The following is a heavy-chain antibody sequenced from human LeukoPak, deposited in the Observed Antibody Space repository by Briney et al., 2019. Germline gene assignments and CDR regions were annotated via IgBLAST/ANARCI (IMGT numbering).Heavy chain of an antibody. Sequence: GGSLRLACAASGFIFSSYAMSWVRQAPGKGLEWLSAISGSGGSTYYADSVKGRFTISRHNSQNTLYLQMNSLRAEDTAVYYCAKGNGDFPQVDYWGQGTLVTVSS. D-gene: IGHD4-17*01. V-gene: IGHV3-23*01. CDR3: AKGNGDFPQVDY. CDR2: ISGSGGST. J-gene: IGHJ4*02. CDR1: GFIFSSYA.